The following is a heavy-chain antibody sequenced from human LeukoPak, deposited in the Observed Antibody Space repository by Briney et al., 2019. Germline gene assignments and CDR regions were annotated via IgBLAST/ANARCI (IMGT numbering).Heavy chain of an antibody. D-gene: IGHD6-19*01. CDR1: GGSISSSNW. J-gene: IGHJ4*02. CDR3: ARDFGYSSGPLGY. Sequence: SETLSLTCAVSGGSISSSNWWSWVRQPPGKGLEWIGEIYHSGSTNYNPSLKSRVTISVDKSKNQFSLKLSSVTAADTAVYYCARDFGYSSGPLGYWGQGTLVTVSS. CDR2: IYHSGST. V-gene: IGHV4-4*02.